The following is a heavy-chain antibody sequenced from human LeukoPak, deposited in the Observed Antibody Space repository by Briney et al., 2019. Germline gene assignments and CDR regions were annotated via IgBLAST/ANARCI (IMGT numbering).Heavy chain of an antibody. J-gene: IGHJ4*02. V-gene: IGHV3-7*01. CDR1: GFTFSTYW. Sequence: GGSLRLSCAASGFTFSTYWMSWVRQAPGKGLEWVAIIKQDGSEKYYMDSVKGRFTISRDNAKNALYLQMNSLRAEDTAVYYCARDLQGYYGSGSYCDYWGQGTLVTVSS. D-gene: IGHD3-10*01. CDR3: ARDLQGYYGSGSYCDY. CDR2: IKQDGSEK.